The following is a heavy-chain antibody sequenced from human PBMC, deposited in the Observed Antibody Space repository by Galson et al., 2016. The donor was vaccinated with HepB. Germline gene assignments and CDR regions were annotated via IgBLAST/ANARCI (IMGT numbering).Heavy chain of an antibody. CDR2: IYYSGST. CDR1: GGSVSSGSYY. J-gene: IGHJ4*02. D-gene: IGHD3-10*01. CDR3: ARGQWFGELSFDY. Sequence: SETLSLTCTVSGGSVSSGSYYWSWIRQPPGKGLEWIGYIYYSGSTNYNPPLKSRVTMSLDTSKNQFSLKLSSVTAADTAVYYCARGQWFGELSFDYWGQGTLVTVSS. V-gene: IGHV4-61*01.